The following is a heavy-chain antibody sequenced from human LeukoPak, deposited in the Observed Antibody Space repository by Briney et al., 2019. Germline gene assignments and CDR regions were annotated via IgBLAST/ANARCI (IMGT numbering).Heavy chain of an antibody. CDR2: ISSSSSYI. CDR1: GFTFSSYS. CDR3: ARAGYYDSSGYSY. J-gene: IGHJ4*02. V-gene: IGHV3-21*01. D-gene: IGHD3-22*01. Sequence: GGSLRLSCAASGFTFSSYSMNWVRQAPGKGLEWVSSISSSSSYIYYADSVKGGFTISRDNAKNSLYLQMNSLRAEDTAVYYCARAGYYDSSGYSYWGQGTLVTVSS.